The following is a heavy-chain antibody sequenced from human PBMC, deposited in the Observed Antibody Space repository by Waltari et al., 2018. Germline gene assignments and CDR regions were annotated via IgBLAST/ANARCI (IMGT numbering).Heavy chain of an antibody. V-gene: IGHV4-39*01. D-gene: IGHD6-19*01. Sequence: QLQLQESGPGLVKPSETLSLTCTVSGGSISSSSYYWGWIRQPPGKGLAWIGSIYYSGSTYYNPSLKSRVTISVDTSNNQFSLKLSSVTAADTAVYYCARRIIAVAGTSVDYWGQGTLVTVSS. CDR2: IYYSGST. CDR3: ARRIIAVAGTSVDY. J-gene: IGHJ4*02. CDR1: GGSISSSSYY.